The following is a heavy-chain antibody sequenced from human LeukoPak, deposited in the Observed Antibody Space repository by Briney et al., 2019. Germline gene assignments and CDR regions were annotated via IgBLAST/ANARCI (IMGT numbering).Heavy chain of an antibody. D-gene: IGHD1-26*01. CDR1: GVSISSDDYL. V-gene: IGHV4-39*01. Sequence: SETLSLTCTVSGVSISSDDYLWGWIRQSPGKGLEWIASVSYSGTVYYNPSLESRVTISLDTSKNQFSLRLNSVTAADTAMYYCAKSGGYGLIDYWGQGTLVTVSS. J-gene: IGHJ4*02. CDR2: VSYSGTV. CDR3: AKSGGYGLIDY.